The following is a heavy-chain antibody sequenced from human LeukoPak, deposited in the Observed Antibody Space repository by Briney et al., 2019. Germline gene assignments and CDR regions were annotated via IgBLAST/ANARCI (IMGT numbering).Heavy chain of an antibody. J-gene: IGHJ4*02. CDR1: GYTFTNSY. V-gene: IGHV1-2*02. Sequence: GASVKVSCKASGYTFTNSYMHWVRLAPGQGLEWMGWINPNSGGANYAQKFQGRVTMTRDTSISTAYMELSRLTSDDTAVYYCARDYVWQDYWGQGTLVTVSS. CDR3: ARDYVWQDY. D-gene: IGHD3-16*01. CDR2: INPNSGGA.